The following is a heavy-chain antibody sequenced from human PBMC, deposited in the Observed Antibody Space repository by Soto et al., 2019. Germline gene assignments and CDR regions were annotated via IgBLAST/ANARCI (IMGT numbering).Heavy chain of an antibody. Sequence: EVQLVQSGAEVKKSGDSLKIPCKGSVYDFFGSWIGWLRQMPGKGLDWMGIMYPDDSQTRYSLSLQGQLIMLADKSIITAYLQWSRLKASDSGIYYCARFGGAALSNNCFDFWGQGTLVTVYS. CDR2: MYPDDSQT. CDR3: ARFGGAALSNNCFDF. V-gene: IGHV5-51*06. J-gene: IGHJ5*01. D-gene: IGHD3-16*01. CDR1: VYDFFGSW.